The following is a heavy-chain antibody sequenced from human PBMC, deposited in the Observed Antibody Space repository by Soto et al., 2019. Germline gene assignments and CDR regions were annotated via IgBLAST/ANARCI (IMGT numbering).Heavy chain of an antibody. Sequence: PAGSLRLSCKASGFSFSDYAMTWVRQAPGKGLEWVSVISGSGDNTFYAASVKGRFAISRDNSKNVLYLQMDSLSADDAAVYFCAKGRAITVYGVDSLVDDWGLGTPVTVSS. J-gene: IGHJ4*01. D-gene: IGHD2-8*01. V-gene: IGHV3-23*01. CDR3: AKGRAITVYGVDSLVDD. CDR1: GFSFSDYA. CDR2: ISGSGDNT.